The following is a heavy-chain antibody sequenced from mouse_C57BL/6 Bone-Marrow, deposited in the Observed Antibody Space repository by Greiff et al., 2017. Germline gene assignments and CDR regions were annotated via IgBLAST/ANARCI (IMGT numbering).Heavy chain of an antibody. CDR1: GYTFTSYW. J-gene: IGHJ2*01. D-gene: IGHD6-5*01. CDR3: ATLCCFDF. CDR2: IDPSASYT. V-gene: IGHV1-69*01. Sequence: QVQLQQPGAELVMPGASVKLSCKASGYTFTSYWMHWVKQRPGQGLEWIGEIDPSASYTNYNQKFQGKSTLTVDKSSSTAYMPLSSLTSEYSAVYYCATLCCFDFWGQGTTLTVAS.